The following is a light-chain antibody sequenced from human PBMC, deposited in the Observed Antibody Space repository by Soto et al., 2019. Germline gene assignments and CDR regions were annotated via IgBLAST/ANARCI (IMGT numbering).Light chain of an antibody. CDR1: QSIISW. J-gene: IGKJ1*01. CDR2: DAS. Sequence: DIQMTQSPSTLSASVRDRVTITCRASQSIISWLAWYQQKPGKAPKLLIYDASSLESGVPSRVSGSGSGTKFTLTFGSLQPDNLQTNYGHRHNSYSWPFGQGPKVDFK. V-gene: IGKV1-5*01. CDR3: HRHNSYSWP.